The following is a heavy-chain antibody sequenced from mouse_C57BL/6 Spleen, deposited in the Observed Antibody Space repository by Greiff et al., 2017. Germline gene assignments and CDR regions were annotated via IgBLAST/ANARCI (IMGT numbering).Heavy chain of an antibody. J-gene: IGHJ2*01. CDR1: GYAFSSSW. CDR3: ARGRDYGSVFDY. Sequence: QVQLQQSGPELVKPGASVKISCKASGYAFSSSWMNWVKQRPGKGLEWIGRIYPGDGDTNYNGKFKGKATLTADKSSSTAYMQLRSLTSEDSAVYFCARGRDYGSVFDYGGQGTTLTVSS. D-gene: IGHD1-1*01. CDR2: IYPGDGDT. V-gene: IGHV1-82*01.